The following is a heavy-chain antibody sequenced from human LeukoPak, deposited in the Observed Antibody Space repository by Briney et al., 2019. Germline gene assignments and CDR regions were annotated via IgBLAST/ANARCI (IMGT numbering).Heavy chain of an antibody. J-gene: IGHJ4*02. Sequence: PGGSLRLSCAASGFTFSDYYMSWIRQAPGKGLEWVATINQDESVTDSVDAVKGRFTVSRDNAKNSLYLQMNSLRAEDTAVYYCTTENWYVFEHWGQGTLVSVSS. CDR2: INQDESVT. CDR3: TTENWYVFEH. V-gene: IGHV3-7*04. D-gene: IGHD1-1*01. CDR1: GFTFSDYY.